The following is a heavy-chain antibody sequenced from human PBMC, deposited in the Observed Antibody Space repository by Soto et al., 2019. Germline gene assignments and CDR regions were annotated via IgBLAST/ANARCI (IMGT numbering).Heavy chain of an antibody. CDR3: ARDQGYGDYRYYYNGMDV. J-gene: IGHJ6*02. V-gene: IGHV3-33*01. CDR2: IWYDGSNK. CDR1: GFTFSSYG. Sequence: QVQLVESGGGVVQPGRSLRLSCAASGFTFSSYGMHWVRQAPGKGLEWVAVIWYDGSNKYYADSVKGRFTISRDNSKNKLYRQMNSRRAEDTDVYYCARDQGYGDYRYYYNGMDVWGQGATVTVSS. D-gene: IGHD4-17*01.